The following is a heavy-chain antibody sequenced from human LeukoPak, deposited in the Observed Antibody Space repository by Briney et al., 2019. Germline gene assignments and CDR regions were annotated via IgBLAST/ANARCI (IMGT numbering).Heavy chain of an antibody. CDR1: GFTFSSYS. D-gene: IGHD2-21*02. J-gene: IGHJ3*02. Sequence: AGGSLRLSCAASGFTFSSYSMNWVRQAPGKGLEWVANIKQDGSEKYYVDSVKGRFTISRDNAKNSLYLQMNSLRAEDTAVYYCARETTGSITVTATTDAFDIWGQGTMVTVSS. CDR3: ARETTGSITVTATTDAFDI. CDR2: IKQDGSEK. V-gene: IGHV3-7*01.